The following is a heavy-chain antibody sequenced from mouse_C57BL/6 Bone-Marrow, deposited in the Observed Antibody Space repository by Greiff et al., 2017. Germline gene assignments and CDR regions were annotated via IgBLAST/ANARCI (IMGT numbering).Heavy chain of an antibody. Sequence: VKLMESGPGLVQPSQSLSITCTVSGFSLTSYGVHWVRQSPGKGLEWLGVIWSGGSTDYNAAFISRLSISKDNSQSQVFFKMNSLQADDTAIYYCARNRIYYGILYAMDYWGQGTSVTVSS. V-gene: IGHV2-2*01. D-gene: IGHD2-1*01. CDR2: IWSGGST. J-gene: IGHJ4*01. CDR3: ARNRIYYGILYAMDY. CDR1: GFSLTSYG.